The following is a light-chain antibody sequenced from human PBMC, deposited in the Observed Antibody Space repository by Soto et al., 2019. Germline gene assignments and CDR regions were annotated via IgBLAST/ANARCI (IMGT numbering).Light chain of an antibody. Sequence: SVLAQPAPGAGAPCQTIPISCPGNRREVWGYNYVSRDPHTPGKTPKNKNYYVSKRPPGGSNRFSGSKSGNTASLTISGLQAEDEADYYCSSYTSSSALAGVYGTGPNVTVL. CDR3: SSYTSSSALAGV. CDR2: YVS. V-gene: IGLV2-14*03. J-gene: IGLJ1*01. CDR1: RREVWGYNY.